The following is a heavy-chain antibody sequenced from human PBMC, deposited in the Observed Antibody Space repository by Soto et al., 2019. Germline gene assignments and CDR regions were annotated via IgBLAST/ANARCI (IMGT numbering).Heavy chain of an antibody. Sequence: QVQLVQSGAEVKKPGSSVKVSCKASGGTFSTYTITWVRQAPGQGLEWMGRIIPIIGIINYAQKFQGRVTISADKFTGTAYMELTGLRSDDTAVYXXXXXXXXXXXXXXXXXYPWGQGTLVTVSS. J-gene: IGHJ5*02. CDR3: XXXXXXXXXXXXXXXYP. CDR1: GGTFSTYT. CDR2: IIPIIGII. V-gene: IGHV1-69*02.